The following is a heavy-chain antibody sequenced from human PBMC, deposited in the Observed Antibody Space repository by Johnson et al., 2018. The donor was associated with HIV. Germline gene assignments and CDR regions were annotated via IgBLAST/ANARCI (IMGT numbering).Heavy chain of an antibody. Sequence: QVQLVESGGGVVQPGRSLRLSCAASGFPFSNYGMHWVRQAPGKGLEWVSVIWFDGSSKYYADSVKGRFTISRDNSKNTLYLQMDSLRADDTAVYYCVKEAITMEGDIWGQGTTVTVSS. CDR1: GFPFSNYG. CDR3: VKEAITMEGDI. J-gene: IGHJ3*02. D-gene: IGHD3-10*01. V-gene: IGHV3-33*06. CDR2: IWFDGSSK.